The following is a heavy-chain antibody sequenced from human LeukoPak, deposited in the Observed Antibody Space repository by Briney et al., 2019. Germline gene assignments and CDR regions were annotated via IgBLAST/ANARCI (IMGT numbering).Heavy chain of an antibody. D-gene: IGHD1-26*01. Sequence: PSETLSLTCAVSGGSISSSNWWSWVRQPPGKGLEWIGEIYHSGSTNYNPSLKSRVTISVDKSKNQFSLKLSSVTAADTAVYYCASKYSGSYFDAFDIWGQGTMVTVSS. CDR1: GGSISSSNW. CDR2: IYHSGST. J-gene: IGHJ3*02. CDR3: ASKYSGSYFDAFDI. V-gene: IGHV4-4*02.